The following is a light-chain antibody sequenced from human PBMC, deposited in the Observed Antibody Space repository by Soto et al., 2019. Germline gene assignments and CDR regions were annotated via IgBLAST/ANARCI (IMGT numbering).Light chain of an antibody. Sequence: SSELTQPPSVSVAPGKTARITCGGNNIGSKSVHWYQQKPGQAPVLVIYYDSDRPSGIPERFSGSNSGNTATLTISRVEAGDEADYYCQAWDSSSDHYVFGTGTKLTVL. CDR2: YDS. J-gene: IGLJ1*01. V-gene: IGLV3-21*04. CDR3: QAWDSSSDHYV. CDR1: NIGSKS.